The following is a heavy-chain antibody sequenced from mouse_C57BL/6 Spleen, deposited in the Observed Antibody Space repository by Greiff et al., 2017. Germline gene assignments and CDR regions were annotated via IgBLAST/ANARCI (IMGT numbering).Heavy chain of an antibody. CDR2: IWSDGST. D-gene: IGHD1-1*01. J-gene: IGHJ4*01. Sequence: VMLVESGPGLVAPSPSLSITCTVSGFSLTSYGVHWVRQPPGQGLEWLVVIWSDGSTTYKSDLKSRLSIRKNNAKSQVFLKRNSRNTDDTAMYYCARTLYGDEDAMDYWGQGTSVTVSS. V-gene: IGHV2-6*03. CDR3: ARTLYGDEDAMDY. CDR1: GFSLTSYG.